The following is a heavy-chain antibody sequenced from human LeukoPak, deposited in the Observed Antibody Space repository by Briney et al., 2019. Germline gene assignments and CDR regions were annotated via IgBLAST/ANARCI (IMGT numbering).Heavy chain of an antibody. J-gene: IGHJ4*02. CDR2: ISGSGGST. V-gene: IGHV3-23*01. D-gene: IGHD3-10*01. Sequence: GGSLRLSCAASGFTFSSYAMSWVRQAPGKGLEWVSAISGSGGSTYYADSVKGRFTISRDNAKNSLYLQMNSLRAEDTAVYYCARDRTFRFGESSFWGQGTLVTVSS. CDR3: ARDRTFRFGESSF. CDR1: GFTFSSYA.